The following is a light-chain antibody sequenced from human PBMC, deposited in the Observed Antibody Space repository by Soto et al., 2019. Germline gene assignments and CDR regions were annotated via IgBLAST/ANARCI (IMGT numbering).Light chain of an antibody. CDR1: QSISSS. CDR3: QQYNSYPFT. V-gene: IGKV1-5*03. CDR2: NAS. Sequence: ATVGDRVTFPCRASQSISSSLTWYQQKPGKAPRLLIYNASSLASGVPSRFSGSGPGTEFTLTISSLQPDDFATYYCQQYNSYPFTFGGGTKVDIK. J-gene: IGKJ4*01.